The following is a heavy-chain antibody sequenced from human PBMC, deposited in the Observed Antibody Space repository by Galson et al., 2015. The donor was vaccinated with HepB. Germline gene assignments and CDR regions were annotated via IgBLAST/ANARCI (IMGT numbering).Heavy chain of an antibody. CDR3: AMTGIFGVVIGDDAFDI. CDR1: GFTFSSYE. D-gene: IGHD3-3*01. CDR2: ISSSGSTI. V-gene: IGHV3-48*03. J-gene: IGHJ3*02. Sequence: CAASGFTFSSYEMNWVRQAPGKGLEWVSYISSSGSTIYYADSVKGRFTISRDNAKNSLYLQMNSLRAEDTAVYYCAMTGIFGVVIGDDAFDIWGQGTMVTVSS.